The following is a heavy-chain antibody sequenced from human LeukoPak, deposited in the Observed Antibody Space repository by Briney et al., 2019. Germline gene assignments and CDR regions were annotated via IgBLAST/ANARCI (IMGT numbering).Heavy chain of an antibody. CDR2: IWYDGSNK. V-gene: IGHV3-33*01. Sequence: GGSLRLSYAASGFTFSSYGMHWVRQAPGKGLEWVAVIWYDGSNKYYADSVKGRFTISRDNSKNTLYLQMNSLRAEDTAVYYCARDQRGRLLWFGELLDYYGMDVWGQGTTVTVSS. J-gene: IGHJ6*02. CDR1: GFTFSSYG. CDR3: ARDQRGRLLWFGELLDYYGMDV. D-gene: IGHD3-10*01.